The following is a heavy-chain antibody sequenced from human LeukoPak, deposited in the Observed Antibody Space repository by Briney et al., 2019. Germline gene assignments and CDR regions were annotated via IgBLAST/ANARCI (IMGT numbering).Heavy chain of an antibody. CDR2: INGSGDAT. J-gene: IGHJ4*02. V-gene: IGHV3-23*01. Sequence: GGSLRLSCAASGFTFSGSAMHWVRQAPGKGLEWVSSINGSGDATKYADSVMGRFTISRDNSKNTVSLQMNYLRAEDTAVYYCVKSDCGSDGCKLLSYWGQGTLVIASS. D-gene: IGHD3-10*02. CDR1: GFTFSGSA. CDR3: VKSDCGSDGCKLLSY.